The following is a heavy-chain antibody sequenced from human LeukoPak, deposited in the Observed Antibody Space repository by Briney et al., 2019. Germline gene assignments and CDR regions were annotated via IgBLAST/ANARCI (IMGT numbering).Heavy chain of an antibody. CDR3: ARGLWFGELLHPFDY. D-gene: IGHD3-10*01. CDR2: IWYDGSNE. CDR1: GFTFSTYG. Sequence: PGGSLRLSCAASGFTFSTYGMHWVRQAPGKGLEWVAVIWYDGSNEYYADSVKGRFTISRDNSMDTLFLQMNSLRAEDTAVYYCARGLWFGELLHPFDYWGQGTLVTVSS. V-gene: IGHV3-33*01. J-gene: IGHJ4*02.